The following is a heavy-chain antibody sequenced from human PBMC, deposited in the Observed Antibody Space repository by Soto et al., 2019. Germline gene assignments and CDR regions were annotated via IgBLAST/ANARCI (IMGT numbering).Heavy chain of an antibody. CDR1: GGSFSGYY. V-gene: IGHV4-34*01. CDR3: ARGRNHCIGGSCYLYFRFGRNWFDP. Sequence: SETLSLTCAVYGGSFSGYYWSWIRQPPGKGLEWIGEINHSGSTNYNPSLKSRVTISVDTSKNQFSLKLSSVTAADTAVYYCARGRNHCIGGSCYLYFRFGRNWFDPWGQGTLVTVSS. J-gene: IGHJ5*02. CDR2: INHSGST. D-gene: IGHD2-15*01.